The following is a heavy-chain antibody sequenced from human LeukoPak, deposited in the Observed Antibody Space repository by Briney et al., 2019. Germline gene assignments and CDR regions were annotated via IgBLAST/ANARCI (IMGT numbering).Heavy chain of an antibody. V-gene: IGHV4-39*07. D-gene: IGHD6-19*01. J-gene: IGHJ6*03. Sequence: SETLSLTCTVSGGSISSSSYYWGWIRQPPGKGLEWIGSIYYSGSTYYNPSLKSRVTISVDTSKNQFSLKLSSVTAADTAVYYCARAVAAHYYYSYMDVWGKGTTVTVSS. CDR2: IYYSGST. CDR1: GGSISSSSYY. CDR3: ARAVAAHYYYSYMDV.